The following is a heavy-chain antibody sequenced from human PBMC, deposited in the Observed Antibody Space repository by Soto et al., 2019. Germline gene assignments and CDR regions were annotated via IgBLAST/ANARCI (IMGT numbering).Heavy chain of an antibody. V-gene: IGHV4-4*07. CDR3: ASGSGSYGSRS. D-gene: IGHD1-26*01. CDR1: GGSIISYY. J-gene: IGHJ4*02. Sequence: SETLSLTCTVSGGSIISYYCIFIRQPAGKGLEWIGRIYTSGSTNYNPSLKSRVTMSVDTSKNQFSLKLSSVTAADTAVYYCASGSGSYGSRSWGQGTLVTVSS. CDR2: IYTSGST.